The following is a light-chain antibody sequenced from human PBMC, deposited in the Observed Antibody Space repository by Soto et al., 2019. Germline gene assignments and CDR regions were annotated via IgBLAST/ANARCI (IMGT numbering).Light chain of an antibody. V-gene: IGKV3-20*01. CDR2: GAS. CDR3: QQYGSSSWT. J-gene: IGKJ1*01. Sequence: EVLMTQSPATLSVSPGEIATLSFSASQSVSSSYLAWYQQKPGQAPRLLIYGASSRATGIPDRFSGSGSGTDFTLTISRLEPEDFAVYYCQQYGSSSWTFGQGTKVDIK. CDR1: QSVSSSY.